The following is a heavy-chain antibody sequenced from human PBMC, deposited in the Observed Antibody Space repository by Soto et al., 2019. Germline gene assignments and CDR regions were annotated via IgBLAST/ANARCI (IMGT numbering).Heavy chain of an antibody. CDR2: ISAYNGNT. D-gene: IGHD3-3*01. CDR1: GYTFTSYG. V-gene: IGHV1-18*01. J-gene: IGHJ5*02. CDR3: ARGRLAPDIVAYYDFWSGYNWFDP. Sequence: GASVKVSCKASGYTFTSYGISWVRQAPGQGLEWMGWISAYNGNTNYAQKLQGRVTMTTDTSTSTAYMELRSLRSDDTAVYYCARGRLAPDIVAYYDFWSGYNWFDPWGQGTLVTVSS.